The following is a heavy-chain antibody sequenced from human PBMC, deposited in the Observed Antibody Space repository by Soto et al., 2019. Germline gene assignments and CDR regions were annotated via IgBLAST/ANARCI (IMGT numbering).Heavy chain of an antibody. V-gene: IGHV1-46*03. Sequence: ASVKVSCKASGYTLTSYYMHWVRQAPGQGLEWMGIINPSGGSTSYAQKFQGRVTMTRDTSTSTVYMELSSLRSEDTAVYYCARDPGWFGESTLQTTFDYWGQGTLVTVS. CDR2: INPSGGST. CDR1: GYTLTSYY. CDR3: ARDPGWFGESTLQTTFDY. D-gene: IGHD3-10*01. J-gene: IGHJ4*02.